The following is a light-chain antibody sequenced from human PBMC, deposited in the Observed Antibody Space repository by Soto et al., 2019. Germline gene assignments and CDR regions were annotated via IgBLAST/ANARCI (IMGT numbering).Light chain of an antibody. V-gene: IGKV3-20*01. CDR3: HQYGSSSWT. J-gene: IGKJ1*01. Sequence: EIVLTQSPGTLSLSPGERATLSCRAIQSVSSSYLAWYQQKPGQAPRLLIYGASSRATGIPDRFSGSGSETDFTLTISKLEPEDFAVYYCHQYGSSSWTFGQGTKVELK. CDR2: GAS. CDR1: QSVSSSY.